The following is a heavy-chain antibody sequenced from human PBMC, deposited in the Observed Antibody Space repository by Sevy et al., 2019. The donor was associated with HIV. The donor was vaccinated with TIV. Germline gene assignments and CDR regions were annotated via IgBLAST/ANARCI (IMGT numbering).Heavy chain of an antibody. Sequence: SETLSLTCTVSGGSISSGSYYWSWIRQPAGKGLEWVGRIYTSGSTNYNPSLKSRVTVSVDTSKNQFSLKLSSVTATDTAVYYCARYGSGTYYFDYWGQGTLVTVSS. V-gene: IGHV4-61*02. D-gene: IGHD3-10*01. CDR2: IYTSGST. CDR3: ARYGSGTYYFDY. J-gene: IGHJ4*02. CDR1: GGSISSGSYY.